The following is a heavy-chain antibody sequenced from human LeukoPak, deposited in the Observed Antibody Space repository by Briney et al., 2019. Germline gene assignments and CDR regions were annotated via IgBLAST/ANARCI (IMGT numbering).Heavy chain of an antibody. CDR2: IHYSGST. J-gene: IGHJ4*02. CDR1: GDSISSGGYY. D-gene: IGHD6-19*01. Sequence: PSDTLSLTCTVSGDSISSGGYYWTWIRQHPGKGLEWIGYIHYSGSTYYNPSLKSRVTISVDTSKNQFSLKVSSVTAADTAVYYCARAKYSSGWYLDYWGQGTLVTVSS. CDR3: ARAKYSSGWYLDY. V-gene: IGHV4-31*03.